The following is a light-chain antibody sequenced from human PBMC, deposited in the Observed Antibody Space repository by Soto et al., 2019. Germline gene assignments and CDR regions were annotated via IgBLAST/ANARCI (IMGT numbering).Light chain of an antibody. J-gene: IGKJ4*01. CDR3: QQISSFPSA. CDR2: DAS. V-gene: IGKV1-12*02. CDR1: RNIKAS. Sequence: DIQMTHSPSSVSASVGDRVTITCRASRNIKASLAWYQQRPGKGPELLIYDASTLQSGVPSRISGSGSGTEFTLTISRLQPEDFAIFYCQQISSFPSAFGGGTKVEI.